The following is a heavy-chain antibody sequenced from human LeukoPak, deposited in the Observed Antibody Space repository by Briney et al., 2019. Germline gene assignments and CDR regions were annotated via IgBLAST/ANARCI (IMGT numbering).Heavy chain of an antibody. D-gene: IGHD6-13*01. CDR2: INPSGGST. CDR1: GYTFTSYY. CDR3: AKDPYGYSSSWYPSDY. Sequence: ASVKVSCKASGYTFTSYYMHWVRQAPGQGLEWMGIINPSGGSTSYAQKFQGRVTMTRDTSTSTVYMELSGLRSEDTAVYYCAKDPYGYSSSWYPSDYWGQGTLVTVSS. V-gene: IGHV1-46*01. J-gene: IGHJ4*02.